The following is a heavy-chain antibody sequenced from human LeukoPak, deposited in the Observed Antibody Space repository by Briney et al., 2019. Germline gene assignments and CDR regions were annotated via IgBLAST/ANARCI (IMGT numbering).Heavy chain of an antibody. V-gene: IGHV1-2*06. CDR3: ARGDSHCATPTCNGLGNWFDP. CDR1: GYSFDDYY. Sequence: ASVKVSCKASGYSFDDYYIHWVRQGPGQGLEWMGRINPNTGDTSIMRKFQGRVTMTRDTSITTAYLDLSSLGSDDTAIYYCARGDSHCATPTCNGLGNWFDPWGQGTLVTVSS. J-gene: IGHJ5*02. CDR2: INPNTGDT. D-gene: IGHD2-15*01.